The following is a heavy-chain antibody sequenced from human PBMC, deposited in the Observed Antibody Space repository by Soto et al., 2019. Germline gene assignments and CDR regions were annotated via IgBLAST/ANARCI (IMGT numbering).Heavy chain of an antibody. J-gene: IGHJ4*02. V-gene: IGHV1-3*01. CDR1: GYTFTSYA. CDR3: ARGPLTGGVY. Sequence: ASVKVSCKASGYTFTSYAMHWVRQAPGQRLEWMGWINAGNGNTGYSQKFQGRVTMTRNTSASTAYMELSSLRSEDTAVYYCARGPLTGGVYWGQGTLVTVS. CDR2: INAGNGNT. D-gene: IGHD2-8*01.